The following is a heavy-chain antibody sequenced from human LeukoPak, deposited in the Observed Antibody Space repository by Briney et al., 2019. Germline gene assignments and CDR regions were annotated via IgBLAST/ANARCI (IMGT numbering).Heavy chain of an antibody. CDR3: ARVDSGYSGYGPFLN. D-gene: IGHD5-12*01. Sequence: GGSLRLSCAASGFTFSSYSMNRVRQAPGKGLEWVSSISSSSSYIYYADSVKGRFTISRDNAKNSLYLQMNSLRAEDTAVYYCARVDSGYSGYGPFLNWGQGTLVTVSS. J-gene: IGHJ4*02. V-gene: IGHV3-21*01. CDR2: ISSSSSYI. CDR1: GFTFSSYS.